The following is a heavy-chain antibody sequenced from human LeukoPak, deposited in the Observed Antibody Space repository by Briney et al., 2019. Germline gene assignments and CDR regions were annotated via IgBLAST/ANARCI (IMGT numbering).Heavy chain of an antibody. V-gene: IGHV4-34*01. J-gene: IGHJ5*02. CDR3: ARGQSSGYGYGYGIAVAGTLGNWFDP. CDR2: INHSGST. CDR1: GGSFSGYY. Sequence: SETQSLACAVYGGSFSGYYWSWIRQPPGKGLEWIGEINHSGSTNYNPSLKSRVTISVDTSKNQFSLKLSSVTAADTAVYYCARGQSSGYGYGYGIAVAGTLGNWFDPWGQGTLVTVSS. D-gene: IGHD6-19*01.